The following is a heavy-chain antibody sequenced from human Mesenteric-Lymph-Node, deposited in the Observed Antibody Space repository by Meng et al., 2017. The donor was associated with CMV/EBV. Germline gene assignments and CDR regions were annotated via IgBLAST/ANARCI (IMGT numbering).Heavy chain of an antibody. CDR1: GYSFTSYW. J-gene: IGHJ4*02. CDR2: IYPGDSDT. D-gene: IGHD2-2*01. CDR3: AGVTSFWGYFDY. V-gene: IGHV5-51*01. Sequence: KVSCKGSGYSFTSYWIGWVRQMPGKGLEWIGIIYPGDSDTRYSPSFQGQVTISADKSISTAYLQWSSLKASDTAMYYCAGVTSFWGYFDYWGQGTLVTVSS.